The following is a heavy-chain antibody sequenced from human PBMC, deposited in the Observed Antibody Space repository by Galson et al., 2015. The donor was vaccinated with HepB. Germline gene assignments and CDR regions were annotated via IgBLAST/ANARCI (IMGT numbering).Heavy chain of an antibody. V-gene: IGHV3-23*01. CDR1: GFTFSSLG. CDR2: IGVSSSKT. J-gene: IGHJ4*02. CDR3: AKGTTNINY. Sequence: SLRLSCAASGFTFSSLGMTWVRQAPGKGLECVSAIGVSSSKTDYVESVKGRFTISRDNSKNMLYLQMNNLRVEDTAVYYCAKGTTNINYWGQGTLVPVSS. D-gene: IGHD1-1*01.